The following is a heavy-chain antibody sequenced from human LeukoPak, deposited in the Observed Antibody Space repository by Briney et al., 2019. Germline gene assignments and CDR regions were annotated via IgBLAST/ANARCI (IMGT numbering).Heavy chain of an antibody. CDR3: ASGQIFVNY. CDR1: GGSISRYY. Sequence: SETLSLTCTVSGGSISRYYWTWIRQPPGKGLEWIGDMSYSGSTNYNPSLKSRVAISIDTSKNQFSLKVTSMTAADTAVYYCASGQIFVNYWGQGTLVTVSS. V-gene: IGHV4-59*08. CDR2: MSYSGST. D-gene: IGHD3-3*01. J-gene: IGHJ4*02.